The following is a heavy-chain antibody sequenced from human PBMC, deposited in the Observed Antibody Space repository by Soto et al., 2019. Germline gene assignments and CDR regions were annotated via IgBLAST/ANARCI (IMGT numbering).Heavy chain of an antibody. D-gene: IGHD1-26*01. CDR2: IYSSGAT. CDR3: ARTVDIAMTVGSTWFDP. Sequence: GGSLRLSCVVSWLTVSSDYMSWVRQAPGKGLEWVSIIYSSGATYYADSVKGRFTVSRDNSKNTLYLQMHNLRAEDTAVYYCARTVDIAMTVGSTWFDPWGQGTLVTVSS. V-gene: IGHV3-53*01. J-gene: IGHJ5*02. CDR1: WLTVSSDY.